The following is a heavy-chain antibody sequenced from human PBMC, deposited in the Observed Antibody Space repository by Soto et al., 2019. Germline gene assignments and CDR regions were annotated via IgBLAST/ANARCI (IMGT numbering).Heavy chain of an antibody. V-gene: IGHV5-51*01. CDR3: ARRDFDSSYGMVV. J-gene: IGHJ6*02. CDR2: IYPGDSDT. CDR1: GYRFTSYC. Sequence: GESLKVSCKGSGYRFTSYCIGWVRQMPWKGLEWMGIIYPGDSDTRYSPSFQGQVTISADKSISTAYLQWSSLKASDTAMYYCARRDFDSSYGMVVSGQGTPVSGSS.